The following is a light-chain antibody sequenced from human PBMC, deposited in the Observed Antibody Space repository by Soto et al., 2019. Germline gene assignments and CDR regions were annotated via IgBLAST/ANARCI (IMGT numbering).Light chain of an antibody. Sequence: DIQMTQSPSTLSASVGDRVIISCRASQSITWLAWFQQKPGKAPKVLIYKASSLQSGVPSRFSGSGSGTEFTLTIGSLQPDDVATYFCLQYNTFPWTFGPGTRVEIK. V-gene: IGKV1-5*03. J-gene: IGKJ1*01. CDR1: QSITW. CDR3: LQYNTFPWT. CDR2: KAS.